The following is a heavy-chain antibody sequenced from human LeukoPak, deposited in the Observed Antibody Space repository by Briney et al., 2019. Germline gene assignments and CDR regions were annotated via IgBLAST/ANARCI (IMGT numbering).Heavy chain of an antibody. Sequence: GGSLRLSCAASGFTFSSYAMNWVRQAPGKGLELVSTISGSGGSTYYADSVKGRFTISRDNSKNTLYLQKNSLRAEDAAVYYCARDGGSAYYWYFDYWGQGTLVTVSS. V-gene: IGHV3-23*01. J-gene: IGHJ4*02. CDR1: GFTFSSYA. CDR3: ARDGGSAYYWYFDY. CDR2: ISGSGGST. D-gene: IGHD3-3*01.